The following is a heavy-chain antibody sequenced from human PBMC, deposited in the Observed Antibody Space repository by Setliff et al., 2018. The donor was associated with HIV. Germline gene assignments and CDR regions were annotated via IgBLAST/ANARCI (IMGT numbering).Heavy chain of an antibody. CDR3: AGQYGDYALDY. V-gene: IGHV4-34*01. D-gene: IGHD4-17*01. CDR2: VDHTGST. CDR1: GGSFGAHY. Sequence: LSLTCAVYGGSFGAHYWSWIRQSPGKGLEWIGEVDHTGSTNISPSLKSRVALSVDASKRHFSLKLTSVTAADTAVYFCAGQYGDYALDYWGQGTLVTVSS. J-gene: IGHJ4*02.